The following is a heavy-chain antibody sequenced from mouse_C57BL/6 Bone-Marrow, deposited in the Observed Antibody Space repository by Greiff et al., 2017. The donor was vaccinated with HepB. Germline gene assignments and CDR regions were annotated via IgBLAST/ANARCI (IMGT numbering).Heavy chain of an antibody. D-gene: IGHD1-1*01. CDR2: IWTGGGT. J-gene: IGHJ2*01. CDR1: GFSLTSYA. Sequence: ESGPGLVAPSQSLSITCTVSGFSLTSYAISWVRQPPGKGLEWLGVIWTGGGTNYNSALKSRLSISKDNSKSQVFLKMNSLQTDDTARYYCARYYYGSRGNYFDYWGQGTTLTVSS. V-gene: IGHV2-9-1*01. CDR3: ARYYYGSRGNYFDY.